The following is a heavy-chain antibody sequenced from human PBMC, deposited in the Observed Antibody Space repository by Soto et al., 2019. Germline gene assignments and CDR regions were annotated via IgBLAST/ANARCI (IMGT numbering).Heavy chain of an antibody. CDR1: GTSIGSFF. J-gene: IGHJ3*02. CDR3: VSSRSAIYGDAFDI. V-gene: IGHV4-59*01. Sequence: QLQLQESGPGLVKPSETLSLTCSVSGTSIGSFFRSWIRQTPGKGLEWVGFIYDSGDTNYNPSLKSRVSISLDTSKSQFSLKLRSVTAADTAMYYCVSSRSAIYGDAFDIWGRGTMVTVSS. D-gene: IGHD2-2*01. CDR2: IYDSGDT.